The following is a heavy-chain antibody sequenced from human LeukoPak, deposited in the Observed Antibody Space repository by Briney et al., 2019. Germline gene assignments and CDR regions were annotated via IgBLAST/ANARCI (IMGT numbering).Heavy chain of an antibody. CDR1: GASISSYY. CDR2: IYYSGST. V-gene: IGHV4-59*12. D-gene: IGHD2-15*01. J-gene: IGHJ4*02. CDR3: ARLLRDY. Sequence: SETLSLTCTVSGASISSYYWSWIRQPPGKGLEWIGYIYYSGSTNYNPSLKSRVTISVDTSKNQFSLKLSSVTAADTAVYYCARLLRDYWGQGTLVTVSS.